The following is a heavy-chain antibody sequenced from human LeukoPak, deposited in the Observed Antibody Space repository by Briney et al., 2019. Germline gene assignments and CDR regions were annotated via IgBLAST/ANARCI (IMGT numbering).Heavy chain of an antibody. J-gene: IGHJ4*02. CDR1: LYTFEDYG. CDR3: ARDKVRGVIDD. D-gene: IGHD3-10*01. Sequence: PGGSLRLSCVSRLYTFEDYGMSWVRQAPGKGLEGVSGINWNGGSTGYADSVNGGFPISRDNAKNSLYLQMNSLRAEDTALYYCARDKVRGVIDDWGQGTLVTVSS. CDR2: INWNGGST. V-gene: IGHV3-20*04.